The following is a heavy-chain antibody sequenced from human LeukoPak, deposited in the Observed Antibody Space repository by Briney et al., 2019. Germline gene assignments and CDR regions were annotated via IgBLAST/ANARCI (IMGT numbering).Heavy chain of an antibody. V-gene: IGHV1-18*01. J-gene: IGHJ3*02. CDR2: ISAYNANT. Sequence: ASVKVSCKASGYTFTSYGISWVRQAPGQGLEWMAWISAYNANTNYAQKLQGRVTMTTDTSTSTAYMELRSLRSDDTAVYYCARDLYDRGREDAFDIWGQGTTVTVSS. CDR3: ARDLYDRGREDAFDI. D-gene: IGHD3-22*01. CDR1: GYTFTSYG.